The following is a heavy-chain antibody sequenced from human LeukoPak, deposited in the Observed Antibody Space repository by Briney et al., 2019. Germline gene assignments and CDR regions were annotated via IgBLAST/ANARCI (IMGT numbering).Heavy chain of an antibody. D-gene: IGHD3-10*01. CDR3: ARDKSRTYGSADAFDI. J-gene: IGHJ3*02. CDR1: GFTFSSYA. V-gene: IGHV3-23*01. Sequence: PGGSLRLSCAASGFTFSSYAMSWVRQAPGKGLEWVSAISGSGGSTYYADSVKGRFTISRDNSKNTLYLQMNSLRAEDTAVYYCARDKSRTYGSADAFDIWGQGTMVTVSS. CDR2: ISGSGGST.